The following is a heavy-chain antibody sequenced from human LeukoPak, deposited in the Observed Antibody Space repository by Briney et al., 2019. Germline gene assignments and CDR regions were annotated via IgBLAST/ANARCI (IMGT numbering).Heavy chain of an antibody. V-gene: IGHV3-23*01. Sequence: GGSLRLSCATSGFTFSSYAMSWVRQVPGRGLEWVSTISGSGGYTYYADSVKGRFTISRDKSMNTLYLQMNSLRAEDTGVYYCARSNQADDYWGQGTLVTVSS. D-gene: IGHD1-14*01. CDR1: GFTFSSYA. J-gene: IGHJ4*02. CDR3: ARSNQADDY. CDR2: ISGSGGYT.